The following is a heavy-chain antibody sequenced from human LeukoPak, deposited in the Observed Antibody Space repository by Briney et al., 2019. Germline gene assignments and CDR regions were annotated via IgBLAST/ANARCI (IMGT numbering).Heavy chain of an antibody. V-gene: IGHV1-2*02. D-gene: IGHD3-10*01. Sequence: GASVKVSCKASGYTFTGYYMHWVRQAPGQGLEWMGWINPNSGGTNYAQKFQGRVTMTRDTSISTAYMELSRLRSDDTAVYYCARGTKGGSGSFGYYYYYYMDVWGKGTTVTVSS. CDR3: ARGTKGGSGSFGYYYYYYMDV. J-gene: IGHJ6*03. CDR2: INPNSGGT. CDR1: GYTFTGYY.